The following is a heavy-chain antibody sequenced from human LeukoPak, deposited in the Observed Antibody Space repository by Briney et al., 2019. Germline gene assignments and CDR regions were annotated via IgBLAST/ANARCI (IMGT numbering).Heavy chain of an antibody. V-gene: IGHV1-8*02. J-gene: IGHJ4*02. CDR1: GYTFTGYY. Sequence: ASVTVSCKASGYTFTGYYMHWVRQATGQGLEWMGWMNPNSGNTGYAQKFQGRVTMTRNTSISTAYMELSSLRSEDTAVYYCARGKMATMVFGNWVDYWGQGTLVTVSS. CDR3: ARGKMATMVFGNWVDY. D-gene: IGHD5-24*01. CDR2: MNPNSGNT.